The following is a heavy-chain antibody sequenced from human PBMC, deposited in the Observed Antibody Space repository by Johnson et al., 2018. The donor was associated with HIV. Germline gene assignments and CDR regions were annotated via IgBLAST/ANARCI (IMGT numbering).Heavy chain of an antibody. CDR2: INSDGSST. CDR3: ARAVYSSTSSWAFDI. J-gene: IGHJ3*02. Sequence: EQLVESGGGVVRPGGSLRLSCAASGFTFDDYGMSWVRQAPGKGLVWVSRINSDGSSTTYADSVKGRFTISRDNAKNTLYLQMNSLRAEDTAVYYCARAVYSSTSSWAFDIWGQGTMVTVSS. D-gene: IGHD6-6*01. CDR1: GFTFDDYG. V-gene: IGHV3-20*04.